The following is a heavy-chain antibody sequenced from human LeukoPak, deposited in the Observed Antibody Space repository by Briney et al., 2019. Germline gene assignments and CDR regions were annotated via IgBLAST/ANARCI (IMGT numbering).Heavy chain of an antibody. V-gene: IGHV3-21*01. CDR1: GFTFSSYS. CDR2: ISSSSSYI. CDR3: AKRDYYDSSGYYYPYYFDN. D-gene: IGHD3-22*01. J-gene: IGHJ4*02. Sequence: GGSLRLSCAASGFTFSSYSMNWVRQAPGKGLEWVSSISSSSSYIYYADSVKGRFTISRDNAKNSLYLQMNSLRAEDTAVYYCAKRDYYDSSGYYYPYYFDNWGQGTLVTVSS.